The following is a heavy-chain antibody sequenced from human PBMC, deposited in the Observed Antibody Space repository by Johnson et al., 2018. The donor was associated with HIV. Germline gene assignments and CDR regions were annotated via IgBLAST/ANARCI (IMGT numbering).Heavy chain of an antibody. V-gene: IGHV3-11*05. CDR1: GFTFDDYD. J-gene: IGHJ3*02. Sequence: QVQLVESGGGLVQPGGSLRLSCAASGFTFDDYDMTWIRQAPGKGLEWISYISGTSSHMSYADSVRGRFTIARDNAKNSLHLQMNSLRAEDTAFYYCAKARVRYSSDVDALDIWGQGTMVTVSS. CDR3: AKARVRYSSDVDALDI. CDR2: ISGTSSHM. D-gene: IGHD6-19*01.